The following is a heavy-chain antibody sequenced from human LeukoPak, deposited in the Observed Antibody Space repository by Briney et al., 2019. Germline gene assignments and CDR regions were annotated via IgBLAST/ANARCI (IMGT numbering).Heavy chain of an antibody. CDR3: AQGVSSDYFEY. J-gene: IGHJ4*02. CDR2: IYPSDSDT. Sequence: GESLKISCKASTYGFSAYCIGWVRQMPGRGLEWVGIIYPSDSDTRYSPSFQGHATISDDESINTSYLQWSSLEASDTAMYYCAQGVSSDYFEYWGQGTLVTVSS. V-gene: IGHV5-51*01. D-gene: IGHD3-22*01. CDR1: TYGFSAYC.